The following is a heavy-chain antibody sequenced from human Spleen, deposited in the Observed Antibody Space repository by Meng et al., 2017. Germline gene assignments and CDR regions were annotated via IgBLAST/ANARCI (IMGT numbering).Heavy chain of an antibody. D-gene: IGHD3-22*01. J-gene: IGHJ4*02. CDR1: GFTFNRHA. V-gene: IGHV3-23*01. CDR3: AKGALYDSSGYYYDYFDY. Sequence: GESLKISCAASGFTFNRHAMNWVRQAPGKGLEWVSVIGGSGGGTHYADSVKGRFTISRDNSRNALYLQMNSLRGEDTAVYYCAKGALYDSSGYYYDYFDYWGQGTLVTVSS. CDR2: IGGSGGGT.